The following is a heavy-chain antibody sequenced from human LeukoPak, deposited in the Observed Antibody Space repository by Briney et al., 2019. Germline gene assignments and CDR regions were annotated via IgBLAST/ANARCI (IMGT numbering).Heavy chain of an antibody. CDR1: GYTFTTYY. J-gene: IGHJ4*02. CDR2: ISPTGGST. D-gene: IGHD5/OR15-5a*01. V-gene: IGHV1-46*01. Sequence: ASVKVSCKASGYTFTTYYIHWVRQAPGQGLEWMGMISPTGGSTTYAQKFQGGVTMTSDTSTSTLHMELSSLRSEDTAVYYCARGRSSDYWGQGTLVTVSS. CDR3: ARGRSSDY.